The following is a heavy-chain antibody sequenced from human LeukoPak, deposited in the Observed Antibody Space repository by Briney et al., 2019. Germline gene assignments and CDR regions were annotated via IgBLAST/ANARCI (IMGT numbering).Heavy chain of an antibody. D-gene: IGHD5-12*01. J-gene: IGHJ3*02. CDR3: ANPVGYGDAFDI. CDR2: TSASGGST. V-gene: IGHV3-23*01. Sequence: PGGSLRLPCAASGFTFSSYAMSWVRQAPGKGLEWVSGTSASGGSTYYADSVKGRFTISRDNSKNTLYLQMNSLRAEDMAVYYCANPVGYGDAFDIWGQGTMVTVSS. CDR1: GFTFSSYA.